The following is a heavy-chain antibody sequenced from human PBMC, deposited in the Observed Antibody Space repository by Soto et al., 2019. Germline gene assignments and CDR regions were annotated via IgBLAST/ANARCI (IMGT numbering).Heavy chain of an antibody. Sequence: QVRLQESGPGLVKPSETLSLTCTVSGASISNYYWSWIRQPAGQGLECLGRIYASGTTTYYPSLMSRVTRSVDTSKNQFSLTLNSVTAADSAVYYCARESRSELGTVEYWGQGTLVTVSS. CDR1: GASISNYY. CDR3: ARESRSELGTVEY. V-gene: IGHV4-4*07. J-gene: IGHJ4*02. CDR2: IYASGTT. D-gene: IGHD1-1*01.